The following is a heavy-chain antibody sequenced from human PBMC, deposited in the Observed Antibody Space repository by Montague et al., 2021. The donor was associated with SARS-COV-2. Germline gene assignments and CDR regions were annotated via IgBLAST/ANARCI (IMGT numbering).Heavy chain of an antibody. CDR2: ISLSGST. CDR1: GGSFSGYY. J-gene: IGHJ6*02. V-gene: IGHV4-34*01. D-gene: IGHD2-2*01. CDR3: ARFAYRLLVIASYNAMDV. Sequence: SETLSLTCDVYGGSFSGYYWSWTRQPPGKGLERIGEISLSGSTNSNPYLKSRVPISIDTSKNQFSLKLRSVTAGDTAVYYCARFAYRLLVIASYNAMDVWGQGTTVTVSS.